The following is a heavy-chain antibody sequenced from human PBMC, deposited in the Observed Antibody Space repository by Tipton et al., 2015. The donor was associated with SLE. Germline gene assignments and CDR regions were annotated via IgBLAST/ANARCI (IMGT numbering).Heavy chain of an antibody. CDR2: INHSGST. V-gene: IGHV4-59*11. CDR1: GGSISGHY. D-gene: IGHD2-2*01. J-gene: IGHJ4*02. Sequence: TLSLTCTVSGGSISGHYWSWIRQTPGKGLEWIGEINHSGSTNYNPSLKSRVTISVDTSKNQFSLKLKSVTAADSAVYYCARERYCSGASCYAPDYWGQGTLVTVSS. CDR3: ARERYCSGASCYAPDY.